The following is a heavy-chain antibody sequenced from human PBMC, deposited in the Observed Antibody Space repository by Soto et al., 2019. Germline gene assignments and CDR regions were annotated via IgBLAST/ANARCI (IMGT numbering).Heavy chain of an antibody. CDR2: INPSGGST. CDR1: GYTFTSYY. D-gene: IGHD6-6*01. Sequence: ASVKVSCKASGYTFTSYYMHWVRQAPGQGLEWMGIINPSGGSTSYAQKFQGRVTMTRDTSTSTVYMELSSLRSEDTAVYYCARVRRVFSSHNGFDPWGQGTLVTVSS. CDR3: ARVRRVFSSHNGFDP. J-gene: IGHJ5*02. V-gene: IGHV1-46*01.